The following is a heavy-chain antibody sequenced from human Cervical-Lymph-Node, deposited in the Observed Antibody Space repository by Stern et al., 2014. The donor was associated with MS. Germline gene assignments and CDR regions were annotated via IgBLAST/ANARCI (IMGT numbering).Heavy chain of an antibody. Sequence: QLQLQESGPGLVKPSQTLSLTCTVSGGSLRSGSYYWSWIRQPAGKGLEGIGRIYTSGRTNHNPPLKGRVTISVDTPRNQSSLRLSSVTAADTAVYYCARGGRTGTMTYDYWGQGNLVTVSS. D-gene: IGHD1-1*01. CDR2: IYTSGRT. CDR3: ARGGRTGTMTYDY. V-gene: IGHV4-61*02. J-gene: IGHJ4*02. CDR1: GGSLRSGSYY.